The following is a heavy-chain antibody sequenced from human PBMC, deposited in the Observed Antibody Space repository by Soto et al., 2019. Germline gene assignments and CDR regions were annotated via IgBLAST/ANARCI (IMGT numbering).Heavy chain of an antibody. J-gene: IGHJ6*02. CDR3: ARRYGNYAMDV. V-gene: IGHV3-21*01. Sequence: EVQLVESGGGLVKPGGSLRLSCAASGFTFSSYGMNWVRQAPGKGLEWVSSIRSSSEHIYHADSVKGRFTISRDNAENSLYLQMNSLRAEDTAVYYCARRYGNYAMDVWGQGTTVTVSS. CDR1: GFTFSSYG. D-gene: IGHD1-1*01. CDR2: IRSSSEHI.